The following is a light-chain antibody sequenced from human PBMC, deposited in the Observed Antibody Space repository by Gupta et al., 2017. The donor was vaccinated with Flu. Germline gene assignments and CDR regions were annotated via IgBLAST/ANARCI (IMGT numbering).Light chain of an antibody. CDR2: WAS. CDR1: QNVLSSSNNKNL. J-gene: IGKJ3*01. Sequence: SLGERATISCKSSQNVLSSSNNKNLLAWYKQTPWQTPKLLIYWASTRETGVPDRFSGSGSGTDFTLTISSLQAEDVAVYYCLRYYSLRLTF. V-gene: IGKV4-1*01. CDR3: LRYYSLRLT.